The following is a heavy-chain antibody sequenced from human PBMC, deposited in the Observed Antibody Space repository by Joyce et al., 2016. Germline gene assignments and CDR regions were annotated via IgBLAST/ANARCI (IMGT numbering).Heavy chain of an antibody. D-gene: IGHD3-16*01. CDR1: GDPIRSGNFY. J-gene: IGHJ4*02. V-gene: IGHV4-30-4*01. CDR2: IHYRGRT. Sequence: QVQLQESGPGLVKPSQTLSLTCTVSGDPIRSGNFYWGWVRQQPGKGMEWIGYIHYRGRTQYNPSLGSRVIISIDTFKQQISLQLSSVTAADTAVYFCARTGSFGGFWGQGTLVTVSS. CDR3: ARTGSFGGF.